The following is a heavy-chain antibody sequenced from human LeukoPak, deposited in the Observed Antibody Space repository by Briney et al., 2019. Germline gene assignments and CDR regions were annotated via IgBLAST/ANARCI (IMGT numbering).Heavy chain of an antibody. J-gene: IGHJ4*02. CDR2: IYSDGRST. CDR3: AAYNSSSGDYFDY. Sequence: GGSLRLSCAASGFTFSSHWMHWVRQAPGKGLVGVSRIYSDGRSTSYADPVKGRFTISRDNAKNTLYLQMNSLRAEDTAVYYCAAYNSSSGDYFDYWGQGTLVTVSS. V-gene: IGHV3-74*01. D-gene: IGHD6-6*01. CDR1: GFTFSSHW.